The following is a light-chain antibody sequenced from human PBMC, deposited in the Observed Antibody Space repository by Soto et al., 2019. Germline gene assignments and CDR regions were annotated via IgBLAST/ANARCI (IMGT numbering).Light chain of an antibody. CDR1: STDVNGHNF. J-gene: IGLJ1*01. Sequence: QSALTQPASVSGSPGQSITISCTGTSTDVNGHNFVSWYQQHPGKAPKVIIYEVNNRPSGISHRFSGSKSGNAASLTISGLQAEDEADYYCCSYTSGTSVFGTGTKLTVL. V-gene: IGLV2-14*03. CDR2: EVN. CDR3: CSYTSGTSV.